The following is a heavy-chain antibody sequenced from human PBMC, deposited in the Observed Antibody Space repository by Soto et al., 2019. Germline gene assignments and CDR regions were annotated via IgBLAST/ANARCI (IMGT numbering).Heavy chain of an antibody. D-gene: IGHD5-12*01. CDR3: AKDVAQNWYFDL. J-gene: IGHJ2*01. Sequence: EVQLLESGGGLVQPGGSLRLSCAASGFTFSSYAMNWVRQAPGKGPEWVSTISGSGGSTYYADSVKGRFTISRDNSKNTLYLQMNSLIAEDTAIYFCAKDVAQNWYFDLWGRGTLVTVSS. V-gene: IGHV3-23*01. CDR2: ISGSGGST. CDR1: GFTFSSYA.